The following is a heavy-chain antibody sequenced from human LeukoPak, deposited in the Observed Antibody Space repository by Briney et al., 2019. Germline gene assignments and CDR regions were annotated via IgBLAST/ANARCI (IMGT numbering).Heavy chain of an antibody. Sequence: SETLSLTCTVSGGSISSYYWSWIRQPPGKGLEWIGYIYYSGSTNYNPSLKSRVTISVDTSKNQFSLKLSSVTAADTAVYYCARDKDKIFQQWGQGTLVTVSS. V-gene: IGHV4-59*01. CDR1: GGSISSYY. J-gene: IGHJ1*01. CDR2: IYYSGST. CDR3: ARDKDKIFQQ.